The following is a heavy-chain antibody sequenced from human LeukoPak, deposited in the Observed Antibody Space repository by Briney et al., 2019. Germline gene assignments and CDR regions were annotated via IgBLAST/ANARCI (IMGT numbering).Heavy chain of an antibody. CDR1: GFTFSSYA. J-gene: IGHJ4*02. D-gene: IGHD4-23*01. CDR3: ARQTRSVDPLTY. V-gene: IGHV3-30-3*01. CDR2: ISYDGSNK. Sequence: GGSLRLSCAASGFTFSSYAMHWVRQAPGKGLEWVAVISYDGSNKYYADSVKGRFTISRDNVESSLYLQMNSLRADDTAVYFCARQTRSVDPLTYWGQGTLVTVSS.